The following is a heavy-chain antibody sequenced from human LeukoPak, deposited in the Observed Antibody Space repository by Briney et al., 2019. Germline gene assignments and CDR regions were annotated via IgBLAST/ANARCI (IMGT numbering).Heavy chain of an antibody. D-gene: IGHD4-11*01. J-gene: IGHJ4*02. CDR1: EYTFTSYY. CDR3: ARMTHDYSNNVYFDY. V-gene: IGHV1-46*03. CDR2: INPSGGST. Sequence: ASVKLSCKASEYTFTSYYMHWVRQAPGQGLEWMGIINPSGGSTSYAKKFQGRVTMTSDTSTSTVYMELSSLRSEDTAVYYCARMTHDYSNNVYFDYWGQGTLVTVSS.